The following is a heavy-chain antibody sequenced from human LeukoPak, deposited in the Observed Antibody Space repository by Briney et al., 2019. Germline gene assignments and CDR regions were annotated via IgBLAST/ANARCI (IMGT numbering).Heavy chain of an antibody. CDR3: ASASGGSYYGYYYYGMDV. CDR1: GFTFNSYW. J-gene: IGHJ6*02. D-gene: IGHD1-26*01. Sequence: GGSLRLSCAASGFTFNSYWMSWVRQAPGKGLEWVANIKQDGSEKYYVDSVKGRFTISRDNAKNSLYLQMNSLRAEDTAVYYCASASGGSYYGYYYYGMDVWGQGTTVTVSS. V-gene: IGHV3-7*01. CDR2: IKQDGSEK.